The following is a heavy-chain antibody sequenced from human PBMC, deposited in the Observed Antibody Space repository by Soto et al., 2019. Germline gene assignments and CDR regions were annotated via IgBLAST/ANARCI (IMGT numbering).Heavy chain of an antibody. CDR2: VSGSGLNT. D-gene: IGHD6-19*01. CDR1: GFTFSSYS. V-gene: IGHV3-23*01. CDR3: ARVFSNPRPGLGSFDS. J-gene: IGHJ4*02. Sequence: EVQLLESGEGLVQPGGSLRLSCAASGFTFSSYSISWVRQAPGKGLEWVSTVSGSGLNTYYADSVKGRFTISRDNSKNSVFLQMNSLRAEDTAVYYCARVFSNPRPGLGSFDSWGQGTLVTVSS.